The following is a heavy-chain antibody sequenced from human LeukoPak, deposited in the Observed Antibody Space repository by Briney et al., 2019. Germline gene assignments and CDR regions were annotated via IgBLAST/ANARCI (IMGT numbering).Heavy chain of an antibody. D-gene: IGHD2-15*01. CDR2: ISSSGSNI. J-gene: IGHJ4*02. Sequence: PGRSLRLSCAASGFTFSSYGMHWVRQAPGKGLEWVSYISSSGSNIYYADSVKGRFTISRDNSKNTLYLQMNSLRAEDTAVYYCARHYCSGGSCYFDYWGQGTLVTVSS. CDR3: ARHYCSGGSCYFDY. V-gene: IGHV3-33*01. CDR1: GFTFSSYG.